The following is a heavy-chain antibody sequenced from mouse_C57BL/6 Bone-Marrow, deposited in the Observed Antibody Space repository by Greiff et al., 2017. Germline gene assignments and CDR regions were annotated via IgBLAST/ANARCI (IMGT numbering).Heavy chain of an antibody. CDR3: ARGGWYYAMDY. CDR1: GYTFTSYW. D-gene: IGHD3-3*01. CDR2: IDPSDSYT. V-gene: IGHV1-50*01. Sequence: QVQLQQPGAELVKPGASVKLSCKASGYTFTSYWMQWVKQRPGQGLEWIGEIDPSDSYTNYNQKFKGKATLTVDTSSSTAYMELSSLTSEDSAVYDCARGGWYYAMDYWGRGTAVTVSA. J-gene: IGHJ4*01.